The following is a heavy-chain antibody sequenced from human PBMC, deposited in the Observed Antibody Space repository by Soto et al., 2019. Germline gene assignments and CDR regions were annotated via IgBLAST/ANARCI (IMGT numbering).Heavy chain of an antibody. D-gene: IGHD5-12*01. V-gene: IGHV1-18*01. J-gene: IGHJ6*02. CDR3: AREGVAPYYYYGMDV. Sequence: QVPLVQSGAEVKNPGASVKVSCKASGYTFTRSGISWVRQAPGQGLEWMGGISTYNGDTNYAQTFQGRVTMTTDTSTSTVYMELRSLRSEDTAVYYCAREGVAPYYYYGMDVWGQETPVSVS. CDR2: ISTYNGDT. CDR1: GYTFTRSG.